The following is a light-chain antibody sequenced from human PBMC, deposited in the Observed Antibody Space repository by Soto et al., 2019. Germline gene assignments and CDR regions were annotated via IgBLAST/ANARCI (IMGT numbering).Light chain of an antibody. Sequence: EIVLTQSPATLSLSPGERATLFCRASQSVGSSLAWYQQKLGQAPRLLIYGASDRATDIPGRFSGSGSGTDFTLIISSLEPEDFAFYYCQQYGSSGTFGQGTKVDIK. V-gene: IGKV3-11*01. CDR1: QSVGSS. CDR3: QQYGSSGT. CDR2: GAS. J-gene: IGKJ1*01.